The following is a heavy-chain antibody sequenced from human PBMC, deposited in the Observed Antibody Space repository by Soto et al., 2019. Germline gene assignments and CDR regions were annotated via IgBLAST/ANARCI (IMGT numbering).Heavy chain of an antibody. Sequence: QVQLVQSGAEVKKPGSSVKVSCKASGGTFSSYAISWVRQAPGQGLEWMGGIIPIFGTANYAQKFQGRVTITADKSTSTAYMELSSLRSEDMAVYYCARVERGYYDSSGYSPFGYWGQGTLVTVSS. CDR3: ARVERGYYDSSGYSPFGY. J-gene: IGHJ4*02. CDR2: IIPIFGTA. CDR1: GGTFSSYA. V-gene: IGHV1-69*06. D-gene: IGHD3-22*01.